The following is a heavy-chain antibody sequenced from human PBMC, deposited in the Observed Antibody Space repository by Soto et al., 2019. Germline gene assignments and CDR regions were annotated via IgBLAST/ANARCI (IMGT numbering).Heavy chain of an antibody. Sequence: QVQLVQSGAEVKKPGSSVKVSCKASGGTFSSYAISWVRQAPGQGLEWMGGIIPIFGTANYAQKFQGRVTITADESTSTAYMEVRSLRSEDTAVYYWASSRGGGQWLVQYDYWGQGTLVTVSS. J-gene: IGHJ4*02. CDR1: GGTFSSYA. D-gene: IGHD6-19*01. V-gene: IGHV1-69*01. CDR2: IIPIFGTA. CDR3: ASSRGGGQWLVQYDY.